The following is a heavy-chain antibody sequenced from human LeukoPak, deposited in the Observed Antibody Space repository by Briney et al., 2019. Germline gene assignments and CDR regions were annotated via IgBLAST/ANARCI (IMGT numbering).Heavy chain of an antibody. J-gene: IGHJ4*02. Sequence: PGGSLRLSCAASGFTFSSYAMSWVRQAPGKGLEWVSAISGSGGSTYYADSVKGRFTISRDNSKNTLYLQMNSLRAEDTAVYYCAKEGAYYDFWSGYYPRFDYWGQGTLVTVSS. D-gene: IGHD3-3*01. CDR2: ISGSGGST. CDR1: GFTFSSYA. CDR3: AKEGAYYDFWSGYYPRFDY. V-gene: IGHV3-23*01.